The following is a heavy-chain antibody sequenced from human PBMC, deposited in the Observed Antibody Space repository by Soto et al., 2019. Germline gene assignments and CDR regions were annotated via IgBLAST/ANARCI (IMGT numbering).Heavy chain of an antibody. CDR2: IMPIFAAP. D-gene: IGHD2-15*01. J-gene: IGHJ4*02. CDR3: ATGARYWSGGSCYPDD. V-gene: IGHV1-69*06. CDR1: GGTISTNV. Sequence: QVQLLQSGAEVKKPGSSVTVSCKASGGTISTNVISWVRQAPGQGLEWMGEIMPIFAAPNNAQKFQGRLTITADTSTTTVYMELGSLTSEDTAVYFCATGARYWSGGSCYPDDWGQGTLVIVSS.